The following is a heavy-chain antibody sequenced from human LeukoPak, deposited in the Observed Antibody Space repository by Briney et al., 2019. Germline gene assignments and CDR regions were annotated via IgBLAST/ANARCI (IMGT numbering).Heavy chain of an antibody. D-gene: IGHD4-17*01. CDR1: GFTFSSYS. CDR3: ARDSHYGDYPGAHDY. V-gene: IGHV3-21*01. Sequence: AGGSLRLSCAASGFTFSSYSMNWVRLAPGKGLEWVSSISSSSSYIYYADSVKGRFTISRDNAKNSLYLQMNSLRAEDTAVYYCARDSHYGDYPGAHDYWGQGTLVTVSS. J-gene: IGHJ4*02. CDR2: ISSSSSYI.